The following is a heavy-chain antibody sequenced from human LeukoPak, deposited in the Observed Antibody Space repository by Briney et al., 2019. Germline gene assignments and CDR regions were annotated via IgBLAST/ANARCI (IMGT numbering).Heavy chain of an antibody. D-gene: IGHD5-24*01. J-gene: IGHJ4*02. CDR2: IYYSGST. Sequence: SETLSLTCTVSGGSISSSSYYWSWIRQPPGKGLGWIGYIYYSGSTYYNPSLKSRVTISVDTSKNQFSLKLSSVTAADTAVYYCARVGDGYNLSPLDYWGQGTLVTVSS. CDR3: ARVGDGYNLSPLDY. CDR1: GGSISSSSYY. V-gene: IGHV4-30-4*01.